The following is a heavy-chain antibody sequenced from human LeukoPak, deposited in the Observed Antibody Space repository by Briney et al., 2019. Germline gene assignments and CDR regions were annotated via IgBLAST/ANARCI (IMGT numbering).Heavy chain of an antibody. V-gene: IGHV5-51*01. CDR1: GYNFATYW. Sequence: GESLKISCQGSGYNFATYWIVWVRQMPGKGLEWMGIIYPGDSHTRYSPSFQGQVTNSADTSISTAYLHWSSLQASDTAMYYCAKFHGTWYGEPWGQGTLVTVSS. CDR2: IYPGDSHT. J-gene: IGHJ5*02. CDR3: AKFHGTWYGEP. D-gene: IGHD6-13*01.